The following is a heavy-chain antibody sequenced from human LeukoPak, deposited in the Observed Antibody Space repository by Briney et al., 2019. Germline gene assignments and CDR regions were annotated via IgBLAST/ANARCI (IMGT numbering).Heavy chain of an antibody. J-gene: IGHJ3*02. CDR3: ARERMRDYVWGSYRHIDAFDI. D-gene: IGHD3-16*02. CDR2: INPNSGGT. V-gene: IGHV1-2*02. CDR1: GYTLTELS. Sequence: ASVKVSCKVSGYTLTELSMHWVRQAPGQGLEWMGWINPNSGGTNYAQKFQGRVTMTRDTPISTAYMELSRLRSDDTAVYYCARERMRDYVWGSYRHIDAFDIWGQGPMVTVSS.